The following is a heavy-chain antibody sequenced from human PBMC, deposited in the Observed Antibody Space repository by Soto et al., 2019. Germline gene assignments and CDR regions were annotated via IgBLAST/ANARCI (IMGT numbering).Heavy chain of an antibody. J-gene: IGHJ4*02. CDR2: IYYSGST. Sequence: PSETLSLTCTVSGGSISSGDYYWSWIRQPPGKGLEWIGYIYYSGSTYYTPSLKSRVTISVDTSKNQFSLKLSSVTAADTAVYYCASRGGYSLNFDYWGQGTLVTVSS. CDR3: ASRGGYSLNFDY. CDR1: GGSISSGDYY. V-gene: IGHV4-30-4*01. D-gene: IGHD5-18*01.